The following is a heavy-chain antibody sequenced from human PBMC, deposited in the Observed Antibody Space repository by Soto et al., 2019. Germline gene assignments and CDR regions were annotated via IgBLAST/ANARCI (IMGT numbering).Heavy chain of an antibody. V-gene: IGHV3-23*01. CDR1: GFTFSNYV. CDR2: IAGGSGDT. CDR3: AKGSGDTRPYFFDL. Sequence: GESLKISCAASGFTFSNYVMSWVRQAPASGLEWFAAIAGGSGDTYHADSVKGRFTISRDNSNNMLYLQMNSLRAEDTAVYFCAKGSGDTRPYFFDLWGQGTLVTVSS. J-gene: IGHJ4*02. D-gene: IGHD2-2*01.